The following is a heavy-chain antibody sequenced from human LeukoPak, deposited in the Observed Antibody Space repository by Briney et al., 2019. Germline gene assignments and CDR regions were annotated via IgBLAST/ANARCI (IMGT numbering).Heavy chain of an antibody. CDR1: GGSISSGSYY. CDR3: ARVSRYSSGWSGVDYYYYYMDV. D-gene: IGHD6-19*01. V-gene: IGHV4-61*02. Sequence: PSQTLSLTCTVSGGSISSGSYYWSWIRQPAGKGLEWIGRIYTSGRTNYNPSLKSRVTISVDTSKNQFSLKLSSVTAADTAVYYCARVSRYSSGWSGVDYYYYYMDVWGKGTTVTVSS. CDR2: IYTSGRT. J-gene: IGHJ6*03.